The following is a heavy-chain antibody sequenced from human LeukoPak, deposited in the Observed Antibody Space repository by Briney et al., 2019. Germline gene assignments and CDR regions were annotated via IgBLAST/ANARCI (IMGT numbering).Heavy chain of an antibody. CDR3: TRDRSRAEDD. CDR1: GFTFSNYW. CDR2: IRQDGRET. J-gene: IGHJ4*02. V-gene: IGHV3-7*01. D-gene: IGHD1-14*01. Sequence: PGGSLRLSCVVSGFTFSNYWMDWVRQAPGKGLEWVAFIRQDGRETDYAGSVKGRFTISRDNANNLLYLQMNSLRGEDTAVYYCTRDRSRAEDDWGQGTLVTVSS.